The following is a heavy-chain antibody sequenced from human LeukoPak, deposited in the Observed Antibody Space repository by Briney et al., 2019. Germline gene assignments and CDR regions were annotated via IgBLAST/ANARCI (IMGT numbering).Heavy chain of an antibody. CDR2: INWNGGST. CDR1: GFTFDDYG. D-gene: IGHD1-1*01. CDR3: ARGIGLQLYYYMDV. J-gene: IGHJ6*03. Sequence: PGGSLRLSCAASGFTFDDYGMSWVRQAPGKGLEWVSGINWNGGSTGYADSVKGRFTISRDNAKNSLYLQMNSLRAEDTALYYCARGIGLQLYYYMDVWGKGTTVTVSS. V-gene: IGHV3-20*04.